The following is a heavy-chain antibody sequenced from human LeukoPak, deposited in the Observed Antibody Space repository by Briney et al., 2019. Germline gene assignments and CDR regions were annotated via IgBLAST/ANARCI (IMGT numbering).Heavy chain of an antibody. J-gene: IGHJ4*02. D-gene: IGHD3-22*01. V-gene: IGHV1-69*04. CDR3: ARDGAYYYDSSGYYGGGY. Sequence: SVKVSCKASGGTFSSYAISWVRQAPGQGLEWMGRIIPILGIANYAQKFQGRVTITADTSTSTAYMELSSLRSEDTAVYYCARDGAYYYDSSGYYGGGYWGQGTLVTVSS. CDR2: IIPILGIA. CDR1: GGTFSSYA.